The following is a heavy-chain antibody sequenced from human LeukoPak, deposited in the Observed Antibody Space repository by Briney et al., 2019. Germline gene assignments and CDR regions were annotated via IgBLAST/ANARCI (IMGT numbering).Heavy chain of an antibody. CDR2: VSCDGGKK. V-gene: IGHV3-30*18. J-gene: IGHJ5*02. D-gene: IGHD3-22*01. Sequence: GGSLRLSCAASGFTFSTYGMHWVRQAPGKGLEWVAFVSCDGGKKHYADSVKGRFTISRDNSKNTLYVQMNSLRAEDTALYYCAKDLSVYCDSRGFDPWGQGTLATVSS. CDR3: AKDLSVYCDSRGFDP. CDR1: GFTFSTYG.